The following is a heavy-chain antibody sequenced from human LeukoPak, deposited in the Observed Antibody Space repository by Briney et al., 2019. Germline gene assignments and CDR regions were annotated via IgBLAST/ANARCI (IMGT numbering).Heavy chain of an antibody. CDR3: AREDSGYDLDY. D-gene: IGHD5-12*01. CDR2: INHGGST. CDR1: GGSFSGYY. J-gene: IGHJ4*02. Sequence: PSETLSLTCAVYGGSFSGYYWSWIRQPPGKGLEWIGEINHGGSTNYNPSLKSRVTISVDTSKNQFSLKLSSVTAADTAVYYCAREDSGYDLDYWGQGTLVTVSS. V-gene: IGHV4-34*01.